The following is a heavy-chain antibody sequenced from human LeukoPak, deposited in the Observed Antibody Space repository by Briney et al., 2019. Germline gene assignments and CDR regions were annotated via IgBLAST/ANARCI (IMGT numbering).Heavy chain of an antibody. CDR3: ARDGAYYDSSGHDY. J-gene: IGHJ4*02. V-gene: IGHV4-39*07. CDR2: VYYSGST. CDR1: RGSISSSSYY. Sequence: PSETLSLTCTVSRGSISSSSYYWGCIRQPPGKGLGWIGSVYYSGSTYYKPSLKKRVTISVDTSNNQYSLQLTPLTASHTAVYYCARDGAYYDSSGHDYWGQGTLVTVSS. D-gene: IGHD3-22*01.